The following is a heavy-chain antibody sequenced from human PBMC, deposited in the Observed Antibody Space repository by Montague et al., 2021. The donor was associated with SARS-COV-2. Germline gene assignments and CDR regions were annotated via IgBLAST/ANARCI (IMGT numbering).Heavy chain of an antibody. D-gene: IGHD6-6*01. CDR3: AHRLPAVAAFDY. Sequence: PALVKPTQTLTLTCTFSGFSLSTRTVGVGWIRQPPGKALEWLALXYWDDDKRYSPSLKSRLTITKVTSKSQVVLTMTNMDPVDTATYYCAHRLPAVAAFDYWGQGTLVTVSS. V-gene: IGHV2-5*02. J-gene: IGHJ4*02. CDR1: GFSLSTRTVG. CDR2: XYWDDDK.